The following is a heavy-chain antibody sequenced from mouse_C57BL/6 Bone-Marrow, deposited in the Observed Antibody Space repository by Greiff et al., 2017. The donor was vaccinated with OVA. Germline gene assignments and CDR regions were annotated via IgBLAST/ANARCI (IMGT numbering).Heavy chain of an antibody. CDR2: IYPGSGNT. Sequence: VQLQQSGAELVRPGASVKLSCMASGYTFTDYYIIWVKQRPGQGLEWIARIYPGSGNTYYNEKFKGKATLTAEKSSSTAYMKLSSLTSEDSTVYFCAHYGSSSWYFNVWGTGTTVTVSS. CDR3: AHYGSSSWYFNV. CDR1: GYTFTDYY. J-gene: IGHJ1*03. D-gene: IGHD1-1*01. V-gene: IGHV1-76*01.